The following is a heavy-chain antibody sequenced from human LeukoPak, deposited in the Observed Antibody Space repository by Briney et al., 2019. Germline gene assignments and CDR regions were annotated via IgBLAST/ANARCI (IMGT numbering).Heavy chain of an antibody. CDR1: GFTFDDYA. CDR2: ISWNSGSI. V-gene: IGHV3-9*01. CDR3: ARSEHYAAFDI. D-gene: IGHD2-2*01. Sequence: SLRLSCAASGFTFDDYAMHWVRQAPGKGLEWVSGISWNSGSIGYADSVKGRFTISRDNAKNSLYLQMNSLRAEDTAVYYCARSEHYAAFDIWGQGTMVTVSS. J-gene: IGHJ3*02.